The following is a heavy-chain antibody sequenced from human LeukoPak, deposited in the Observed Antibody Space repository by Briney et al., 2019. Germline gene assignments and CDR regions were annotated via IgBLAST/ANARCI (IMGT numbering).Heavy chain of an antibody. J-gene: IGHJ6*04. Sequence: GGSLRLSCAASGFSFSSYAMSWVRQAPGKGLEWASSISGMGGSTYYADSVKGRFTISRDNSKNTLYLKMNSLRAEGTAVYYCAKARVSSYGSGNPYGIDVWGKGTTVTVSS. V-gene: IGHV3-23*01. D-gene: IGHD3-10*01. CDR3: AKARVSSYGSGNPYGIDV. CDR1: GFSFSSYA. CDR2: ISGMGGST.